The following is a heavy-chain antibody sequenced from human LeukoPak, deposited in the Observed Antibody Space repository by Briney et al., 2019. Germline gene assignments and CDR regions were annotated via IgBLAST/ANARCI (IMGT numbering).Heavy chain of an antibody. V-gene: IGHV3-53*04. CDR1: GFIVSSKY. Sequence: PGGSLRLSRAASGFIVSSKYMNWVRQAPAKGLAWVPIMYNDDRTYYTGSVKGRFTISRHNSKNTVYLQLNSLRPEDTAVYYCVGPTTVTTKGDAFDIWGQGTMVTVSS. CDR3: VGPTTVTTKGDAFDI. CDR2: MYNDDRT. D-gene: IGHD4-17*01. J-gene: IGHJ3*02.